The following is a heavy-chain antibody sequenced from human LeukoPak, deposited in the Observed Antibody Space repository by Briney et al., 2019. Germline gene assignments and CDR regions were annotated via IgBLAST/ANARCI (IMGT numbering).Heavy chain of an antibody. Sequence: GGSLGLSCAASGFTFSSYGMHWVRQAPGKGLEWVAVISYDGSNKYYADSVKGRFTISRDNFKNTLYLQMNSLRAEDTAVYYCAKGIVGATWHDFTDYWGQGTLVTVSS. D-gene: IGHD1-26*01. CDR3: AKGIVGATWHDFTDY. J-gene: IGHJ4*02. V-gene: IGHV3-30*18. CDR2: ISYDGSNK. CDR1: GFTFSSYG.